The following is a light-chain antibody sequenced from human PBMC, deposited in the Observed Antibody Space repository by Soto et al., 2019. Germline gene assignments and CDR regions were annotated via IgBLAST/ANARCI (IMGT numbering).Light chain of an antibody. CDR1: SGYVGTYSL. Sequence: QSALAQPASVSGSPGQSITIACTGASGYVGTYSLVSWYQQHPGKAPKVVIYEGHKRPSGVPDRFSGSTSVNTASLTITGLQAEDEAYYYCISYTVTHMPEIFGRGTQVTVL. CDR3: ISYTVTHMPEI. CDR2: EGH. V-gene: IGLV2-14*02. J-gene: IGLJ6*01.